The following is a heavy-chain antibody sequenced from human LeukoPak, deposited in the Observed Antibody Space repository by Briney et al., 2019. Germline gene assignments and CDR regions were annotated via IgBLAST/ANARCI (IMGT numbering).Heavy chain of an antibody. D-gene: IGHD3-16*01. V-gene: IGHV4-59*01. CDR3: LRCERTGGDY. J-gene: IGHJ4*02. CDR2: ISYSRST. CDR1: GLSISSNY. Sequence: PSETLSLTCTVSGLSISSNYWSWIRQPPGKGLEWIGYISYSRSTNYNPSLKSRVTMSVDTSKNQFSLKLSAVTAPDTSVYYCLRCERTGGDYWGQGTLVTVSS.